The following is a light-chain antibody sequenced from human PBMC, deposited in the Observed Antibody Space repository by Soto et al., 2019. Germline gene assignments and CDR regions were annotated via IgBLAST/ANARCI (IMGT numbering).Light chain of an antibody. V-gene: IGKV3-11*01. J-gene: IGKJ1*01. CDR1: QSVSSY. Sequence: EIVLTQSPATLSLSPGERATLSCRASQSVSSYLAWYQQKPGQAPRLLIYDASNRATGIPARFGGSGSGTDFTLTISSLEPEDFAVYYCQQRSNWLGTFGQGTKVEIK. CDR3: QQRSNWLGT. CDR2: DAS.